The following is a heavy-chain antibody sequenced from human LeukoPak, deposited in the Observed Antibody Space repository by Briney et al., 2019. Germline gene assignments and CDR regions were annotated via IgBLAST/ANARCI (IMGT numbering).Heavy chain of an antibody. CDR2: IYPADSDT. J-gene: IGHJ4*02. CDR1: GYSFTSYW. D-gene: IGHD3-10*01. CDR3: SVADLYYGSVDY. Sequence: GESLKISCKGSGYSFTSYWIGWVRQMPGKGLEWMGIIYPADSDTRYSPSFQGQVTISADKSISTAYLHWSSLKASDTAMYYCSVADLYYGSVDYWGQGTLVTVSS. V-gene: IGHV5-51*01.